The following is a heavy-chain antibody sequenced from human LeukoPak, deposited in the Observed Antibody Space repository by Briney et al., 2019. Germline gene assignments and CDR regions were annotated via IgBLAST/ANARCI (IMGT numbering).Heavy chain of an antibody. CDR2: INHSGST. Sequence: SETLSLTCAVYGGSFSGYYWSRIRQPPGKGLEWIGEINHSGSTNYNPSLKGRVTISVDTSKNQFSLKLSSVTAADTAVYYCATRAAAGPFDYWGQGTLVTVSS. D-gene: IGHD6-13*01. V-gene: IGHV4-34*01. CDR3: ATRAAAGPFDY. CDR1: GGSFSGYY. J-gene: IGHJ4*02.